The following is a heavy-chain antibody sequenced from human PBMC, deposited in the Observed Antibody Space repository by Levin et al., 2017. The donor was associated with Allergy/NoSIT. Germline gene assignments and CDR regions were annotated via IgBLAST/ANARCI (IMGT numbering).Heavy chain of an antibody. V-gene: IGHV3-33*01. Sequence: GESLKISCAASGFTFSSYGMHWVRQAPGKGLEWVAVIWYDGSNKYYADSVKGRFTISRDNSKKTLYLQMNSLRAEDTAVYYCARDKVENNWNDDYWFDPWGQGTLVTVSS. CDR2: IWYDGSNK. CDR3: ARDKVENNWNDDYWFDP. J-gene: IGHJ5*02. CDR1: GFTFSSYG. D-gene: IGHD1-20*01.